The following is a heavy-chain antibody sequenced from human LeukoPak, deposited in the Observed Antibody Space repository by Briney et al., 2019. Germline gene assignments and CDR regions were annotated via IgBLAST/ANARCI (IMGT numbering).Heavy chain of an antibody. D-gene: IGHD6-13*01. CDR1: GFTFNSYG. CDR3: ARDTLIAAPKTGTVTRIGWFDT. Sequence: GRSLRLSCAASGFTFNSYGMHWVRQAPGKGLEWVAVIWYDGSYKSYGDSVKGRFTISRDNSKNTLFLQMNSLRADDTAVYYCARDTLIAAPKTGTVTRIGWFDTWGQGTLVTVSS. CDR2: IWYDGSYK. J-gene: IGHJ5*02. V-gene: IGHV3-33*08.